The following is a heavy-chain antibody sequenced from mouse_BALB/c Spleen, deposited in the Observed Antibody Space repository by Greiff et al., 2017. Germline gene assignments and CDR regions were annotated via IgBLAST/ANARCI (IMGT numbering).Heavy chain of an antibody. J-gene: IGHJ1*01. V-gene: IGHV1-39*01. D-gene: IGHD2-3*01. CDR3: ARSDGYYWYFDV. Sequence: EVKLMESGPELEKPGASVKISCKASGYSFTGYNMNWVKQSNGKSLEWIGNIDPYYGGTSYNQKFKGKATLTVDKSSSTAYMQLKSLTSEDSAVYYCARSDGYYWYFDVWGAGTTVTVSS. CDR2: IDPYYGGT. CDR1: GYSFTGYN.